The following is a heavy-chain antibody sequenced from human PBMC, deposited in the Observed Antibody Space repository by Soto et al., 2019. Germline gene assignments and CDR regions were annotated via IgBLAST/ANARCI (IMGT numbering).Heavy chain of an antibody. CDR2: TYYRSKWYN. D-gene: IGHD2-2*01. Sequence: SQTRSLTCAISGDSVSSNSAAWNWIRQSPSRGLEWLGRTYYRSKWYNDYAVSVKSRITINPDTSKNQFSLQLNSVTPEDTAVYYCARGTFQPRIVVVPDAMHYYYGMDVWGQGTTVTVSS. V-gene: IGHV6-1*01. CDR3: ARGTFQPRIVVVPDAMHYYYGMDV. J-gene: IGHJ6*02. CDR1: GDSVSSNSAA.